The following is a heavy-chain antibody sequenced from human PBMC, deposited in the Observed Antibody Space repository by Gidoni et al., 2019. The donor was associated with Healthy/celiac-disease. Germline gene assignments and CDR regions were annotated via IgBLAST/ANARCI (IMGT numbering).Heavy chain of an antibody. CDR1: GFTVSSNY. J-gene: IGHJ6*02. CDR2: IYSGGST. V-gene: IGHV3-53*02. Sequence: EVQLVETGGGLIQPGGSLRLSCAASGFTVSSNYRGWVRQAPGKGLVWVAVIYSGGSTYCADSVKGRFTISRDNSTNTLYLQMNSLRAEDTAVYYCARDLVVPAARYYYYYGMDVWGQGTTVTVSS. CDR3: ARDLVVPAARYYYYYGMDV. D-gene: IGHD2-2*01.